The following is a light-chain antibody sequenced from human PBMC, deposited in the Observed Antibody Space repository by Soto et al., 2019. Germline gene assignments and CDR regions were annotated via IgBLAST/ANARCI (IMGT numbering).Light chain of an antibody. CDR2: DTS. CDR1: QSINNW. CDR3: QQYNPYFMWT. V-gene: IGKV1-5*01. Sequence: DIQMTQSPSTLSASVGERATITCRASQSINNWLAWYQQKRAKAPKLLIYDTSSLESAAPSRFSSSGSGTEFTLTISSLQPDDFATYYCQQYNPYFMWTFGQGTKVDIK. J-gene: IGKJ1*01.